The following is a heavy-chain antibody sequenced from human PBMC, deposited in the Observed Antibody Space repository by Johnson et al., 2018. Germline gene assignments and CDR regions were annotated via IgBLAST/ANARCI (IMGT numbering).Heavy chain of an antibody. CDR3: ARDWNVVVPAAIFDYSDGMDV. D-gene: IGHD2-2*02. CDR2: IIPIFGTA. Sequence: QVQLVQSGHEVKQPGASVKVSCKASGGTFSSYAISWVRQAPGQGLEWMGGIIPIFGTANYAQKFQGRVTITADESTSTAYMELSSLRSEDTAVDYCARDWNVVVPAAIFDYSDGMDVWGQGTSVTVSS. CDR1: GGTFSSYA. V-gene: IGHV1-69*01. J-gene: IGHJ6*02.